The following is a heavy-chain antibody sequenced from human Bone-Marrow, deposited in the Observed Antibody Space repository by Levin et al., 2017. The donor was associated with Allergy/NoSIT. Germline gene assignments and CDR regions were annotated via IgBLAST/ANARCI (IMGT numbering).Heavy chain of an antibody. CDR3: AKDWSVDTAMDPSFDY. CDR2: ISGSGGST. D-gene: IGHD5-18*01. Sequence: GGSLRLSCAASGFTFSSYAMSWVRQAPGKGLEWVSAISGSGGSTYYADSVKGRFTISRDNSKNTLYLQMNSLRAEDTAVYYCAKDWSVDTAMDPSFDYWGQGTLVTVSS. V-gene: IGHV3-23*01. J-gene: IGHJ4*02. CDR1: GFTFSSYA.